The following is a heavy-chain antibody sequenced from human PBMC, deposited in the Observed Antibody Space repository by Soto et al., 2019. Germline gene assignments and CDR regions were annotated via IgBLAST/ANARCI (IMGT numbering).Heavy chain of an antibody. V-gene: IGHV1-69*12. J-gene: IGHJ4*02. D-gene: IGHD2-2*01. CDR3: ADRSLGYFSSTTCPADY. CDR2: IIPVFGRV. Sequence: QVQLVQSGAGVKQPGSSVKVSCTASGVPFNTYAISWVRQAPGQGLEWMGGIIPVFGRVYYAQKVQGRVTITADDSTTTASMTLTSMRSDDTAIYYCADRSLGYFSSTTCPADYWGQATLVTVSS. CDR1: GVPFNTYA.